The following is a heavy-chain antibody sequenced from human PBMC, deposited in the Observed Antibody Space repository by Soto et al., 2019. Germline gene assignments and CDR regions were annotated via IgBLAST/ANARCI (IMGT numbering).Heavy chain of an antibody. Sequence: ASVKVSCKASVYTFTNYATQWVRQAPGQRLEWMGWINAGNGNTKYSQKFQGRVTITRDTSASTAYMELSSLRSEDTAVYYCARVSGYYLPDYWGQGTLVTVSS. D-gene: IGHD5-12*01. CDR1: VYTFTNYA. CDR2: INAGNGNT. J-gene: IGHJ4*02. V-gene: IGHV1-3*01. CDR3: ARVSGYYLPDY.